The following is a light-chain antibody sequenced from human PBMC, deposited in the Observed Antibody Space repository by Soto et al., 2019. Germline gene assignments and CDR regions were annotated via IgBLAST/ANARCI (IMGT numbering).Light chain of an antibody. J-gene: IGKJ1*01. CDR2: DAS. V-gene: IGKV3D-20*02. CDR1: QSVSSSY. CDR3: QQRSNWWT. Sequence: EIGLTQSPGTLSLSPGERATLSCRASQSVSSSYLVWHQQKPGQAPRLLIYDASNRATGIPARFSGSGSGTDFTLTISSLEPEDFAVYYCQQRSNWWTFGQGTKV.